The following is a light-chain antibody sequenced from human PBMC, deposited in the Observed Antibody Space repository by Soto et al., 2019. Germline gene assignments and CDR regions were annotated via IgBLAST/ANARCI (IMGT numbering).Light chain of an antibody. CDR1: QSISSH. V-gene: IGKV1-39*01. Sequence: DIQMTHSPSSLSASVGDRVTITCRASQSISSHLNWYQQKAGKAPKLLIYAASSLQSGAPSRFSGSGSGTDFTLTISSLQPEDFATYYCQQSYSTPITFGQGTRLEIK. CDR3: QQSYSTPIT. J-gene: IGKJ5*01. CDR2: AAS.